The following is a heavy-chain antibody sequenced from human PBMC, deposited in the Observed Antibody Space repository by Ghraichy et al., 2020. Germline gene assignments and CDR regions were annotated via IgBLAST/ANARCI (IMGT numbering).Heavy chain of an antibody. CDR3: AKDIGIKLTHFHYYGMDV. V-gene: IGHV3-23*01. D-gene: IGHD5-18*01. J-gene: IGHJ6*02. CDR2: ISNSGGST. CDR1: GFTFSSYA. Sequence: GESLNISCAASGFTFSSYAMSWVRQAPGKGLEWVSTISNSGGSTYYADPVKGRFTISRDNPQNTLNLQMNSLRAEDTATYYCAKDIGIKLTHFHYYGMDVWGQGTTVTVSS.